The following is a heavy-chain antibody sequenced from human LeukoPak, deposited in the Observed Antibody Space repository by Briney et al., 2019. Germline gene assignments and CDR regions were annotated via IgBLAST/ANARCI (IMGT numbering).Heavy chain of an antibody. Sequence: ASVKVSCKASGYTFTTYGINWVRQAPGQGLEWMAWISPYNGNTHYAQSLQGRVTVTTDTSTSTAYMELRSLRSDDTAVYYCARDNTGYNYGMDVWGQGTLVTVSS. J-gene: IGHJ6*02. D-gene: IGHD3-9*01. V-gene: IGHV1-18*01. CDR2: ISPYNGNT. CDR1: GYTFTTYG. CDR3: ARDNTGYNYGMDV.